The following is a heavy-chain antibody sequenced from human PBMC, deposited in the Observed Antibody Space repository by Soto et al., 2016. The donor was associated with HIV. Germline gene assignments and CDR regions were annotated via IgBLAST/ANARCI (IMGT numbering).Heavy chain of an antibody. CDR1: GFTLTDYS. Sequence: VQLVESGGGLVKPGGSLTLSCAASGFTLTDYSMNWIRQALGKGLEWISSIIYRDSDTYYLGSVKGRFIISRDSAKNSVSLQMNSLRAEDTAVYYCARDPPPTYGSRYGMDVVGPRDHGHRLL. CDR2: IIYRDSDT. CDR3: ARDPPPTYGSRYGMDV. D-gene: IGHD6-13*01. V-gene: IGHV3-11*05. J-gene: IGHJ6*02.